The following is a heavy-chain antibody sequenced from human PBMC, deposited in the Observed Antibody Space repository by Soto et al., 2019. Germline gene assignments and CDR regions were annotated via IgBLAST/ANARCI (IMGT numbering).Heavy chain of an antibody. J-gene: IGHJ4*02. D-gene: IGHD3-9*01. Sequence: GGSLRLSCAASGFTFSSYGMHWVRQAPGKGLEWVAVIWYDGSNKYYADSVKGRFTISRDNSKNTLYLQMNSLRAEDTAVYYCARDGRYFDWLYNDYWGQGTLVTVSS. CDR1: GFTFSSYG. CDR2: IWYDGSNK. CDR3: ARDGRYFDWLYNDY. V-gene: IGHV3-33*01.